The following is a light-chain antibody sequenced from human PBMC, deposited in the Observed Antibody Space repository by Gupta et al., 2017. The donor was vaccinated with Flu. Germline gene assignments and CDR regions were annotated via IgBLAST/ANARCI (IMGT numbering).Light chain of an antibody. J-gene: IGLJ3*02. CDR2: KDT. V-gene: IGLV3-25*01. CDR1: ALPKQY. Sequence: SYALIQPPSVSVSPGQTARITCSGDALPKQYAYWYKKRAGQAPVLLIYKDTERPSGIPERFSGSNSGTTATLTITGAQAEDEADYYCQSVDSSSSYAVFGGGTKLTVL. CDR3: QSVDSSSSYAV.